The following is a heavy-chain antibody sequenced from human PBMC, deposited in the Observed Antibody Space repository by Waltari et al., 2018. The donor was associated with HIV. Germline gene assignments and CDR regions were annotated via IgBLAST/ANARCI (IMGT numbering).Heavy chain of an antibody. V-gene: IGHV3-23*01. D-gene: IGHD2-8*01. CDR3: AKSMRDLRPSAFDV. J-gene: IGHJ3*01. CDR2: CSVSGLTA. CDR1: GFNFRNFA. Sequence: EVQLLESGGGLVQPGGSLRLSCAASGFNFRNFAMSWVRQYPGKGSEWVLACSVSGLTASYADYVKGRFTIARDFSNNTLFLQMNNLRAEDTAVYFCAKSMRDLRPSAFDVWGQGTMVAISS.